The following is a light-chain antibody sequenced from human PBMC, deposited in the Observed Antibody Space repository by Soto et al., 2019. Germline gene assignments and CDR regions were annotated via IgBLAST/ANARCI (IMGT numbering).Light chain of an antibody. V-gene: IGKV3-15*01. CDR3: QQYDNWPLT. CDR2: GAS. J-gene: IGKJ1*01. CDR1: QSVSDN. Sequence: EIVMTQSPDTLSVSPGERATLSCRASQSVSDNLAWHQQKPGQAPRLLIYGASTTATGIPARFSGSGSGTEFTLTISSLQSEDFAVYYCQQYDNWPLTVGQGTKVDSK.